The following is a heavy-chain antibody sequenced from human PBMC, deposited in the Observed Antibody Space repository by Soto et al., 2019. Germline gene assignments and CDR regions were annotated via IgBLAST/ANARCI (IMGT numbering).Heavy chain of an antibody. J-gene: IGHJ3*02. V-gene: IGHV3-30-3*01. CDR3: ARYPRVGATPSAACDI. Sequence: QVQLVESGGGVVQPGRSLRLSCAASGFTFSSYAMHWVRQAPGKGLEWVAVISYDGSNKYYADSVKGRFTISRDNSKNKLNLQMNRLRAEDMSVYYRARYPRVGATPSAACDIWCQGTMVNVSS. CDR1: GFTFSSYA. D-gene: IGHD1-26*01. CDR2: ISYDGSNK.